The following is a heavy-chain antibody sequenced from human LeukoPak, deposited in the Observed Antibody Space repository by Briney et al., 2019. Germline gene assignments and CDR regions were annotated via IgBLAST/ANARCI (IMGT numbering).Heavy chain of an antibody. D-gene: IGHD4/OR15-4a*01. J-gene: IGHJ6*03. Sequence: GGSLRLSCAASGFTVSINYMSWVRQAPGKGLEWVSVIYTGGSTYYADSVKGRFTISRDNSKNTLYLQMNSLRAEDTAVYYCAGAKNYYYYMDVWGKGTTVTVSS. CDR2: IYTGGST. CDR1: GFTVSINY. CDR3: AGAKNYYYYMDV. V-gene: IGHV3-53*01.